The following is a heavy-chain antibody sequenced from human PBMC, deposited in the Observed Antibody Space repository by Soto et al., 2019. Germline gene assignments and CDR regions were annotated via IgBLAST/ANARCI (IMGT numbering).Heavy chain of an antibody. Sequence: GGSLRLSCAASGFSFSSYWMHWVRQAPGKGLEWVAVISYDGSNKYYADSVKGRFTISRDNSKNTLYLQMNSLRAEDTAVYYCAKSRRGGSSGPFDYWGQGTLVTVSS. CDR2: ISYDGSNK. CDR3: AKSRRGGSSGPFDY. CDR1: GFSFSSYW. J-gene: IGHJ4*02. V-gene: IGHV3-30*18. D-gene: IGHD6-19*01.